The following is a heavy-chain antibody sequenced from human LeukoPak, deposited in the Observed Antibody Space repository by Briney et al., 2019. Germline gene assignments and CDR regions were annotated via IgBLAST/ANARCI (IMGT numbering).Heavy chain of an antibody. CDR1: GFTFSSYA. Sequence: GGSLRLSCAASGFTFSSYAMHWVRQAPGKGLEYVSAISNNGGSTYYANSVKGRFTISRDNFKNTLYLQMGSLRAEDMAVYYCARGGLQWFGDFGDYWGQGTLVTVSS. CDR3: ARGGLQWFGDFGDY. D-gene: IGHD3-10*01. CDR2: ISNNGGST. J-gene: IGHJ4*02. V-gene: IGHV3-64*01.